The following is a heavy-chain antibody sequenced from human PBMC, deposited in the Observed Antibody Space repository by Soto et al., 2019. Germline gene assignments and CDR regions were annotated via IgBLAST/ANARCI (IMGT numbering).Heavy chain of an antibody. V-gene: IGHV4-39*01. D-gene: IGHD2-2*01. CDR3: ARYCSNSRCYATAGTDY. Sequence: QLQLQESGPGLVKPSETLSLTCTVSGGSFTSNSYYRGWIRQSQGKGLEWVGSISSRGTTYSNPSLKSRLTITADTSKNQFSLNLSSVTAADTAIYYCARYCSNSRCYATAGTDYWGQGTLVTVSS. J-gene: IGHJ4*02. CDR1: GGSFTSNSYY. CDR2: ISSRGTT.